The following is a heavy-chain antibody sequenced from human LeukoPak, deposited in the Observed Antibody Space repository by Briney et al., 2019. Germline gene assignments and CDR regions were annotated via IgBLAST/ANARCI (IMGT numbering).Heavy chain of an antibody. D-gene: IGHD6-13*01. CDR3: AKVVIAAAGTWRYYGMDV. Sequence: PGGSLRLSCAASGFTFSSYAMSWVRQAPGKGLEWVSAISGSGGSTYYADSVKGRFTISRDNSKNTLYLQMNSLRAEDTAVYYCAKVVIAAAGTWRYYGMDVWGQGTTVTVSS. J-gene: IGHJ6*02. CDR2: ISGSGGST. V-gene: IGHV3-23*01. CDR1: GFTFSSYA.